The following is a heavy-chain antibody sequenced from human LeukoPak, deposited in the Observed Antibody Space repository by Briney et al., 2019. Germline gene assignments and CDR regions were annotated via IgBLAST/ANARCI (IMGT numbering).Heavy chain of an antibody. D-gene: IGHD3-3*01. CDR3: AKGGHYDFWRGYGYYFDY. Sequence: GGSLRLSCAASGFTFSSYAMSWVRQAPGKGLEWVSAISGSGGSTYYADSVKGRFTISRDNSKNTLYLQMNSLRAEDTAVYYCAKGGHYDFWRGYGYYFDYWGQGTLVTVSS. CDR1: GFTFSSYA. J-gene: IGHJ4*02. V-gene: IGHV3-23*01. CDR2: ISGSGGST.